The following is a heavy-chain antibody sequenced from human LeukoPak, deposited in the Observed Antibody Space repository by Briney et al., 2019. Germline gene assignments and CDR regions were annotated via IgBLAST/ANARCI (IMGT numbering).Heavy chain of an antibody. Sequence: SQTLSLTCTVSGGSISSGSYYWSWIRQPPGKGLEWIGYIYYSGSTNYNPSLKSRVTISVDTSKNQFSLKLSSVTAADTAVYYCARVNGTAVAGVDYWGQGTLVTVSS. CDR2: IYYSGST. V-gene: IGHV4-61*01. J-gene: IGHJ4*02. D-gene: IGHD6-19*01. CDR3: ARVNGTAVAGVDY. CDR1: GGSISSGSYY.